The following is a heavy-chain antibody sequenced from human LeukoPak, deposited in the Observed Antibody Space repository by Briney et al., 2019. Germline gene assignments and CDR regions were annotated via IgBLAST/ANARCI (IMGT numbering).Heavy chain of an antibody. Sequence: GGSLRLSCAASGFTFSSYAMSWVRQTPGKGLEWVSAISARGGSTYYADSVKGRLTISRDNSKNTLYVQMKKLRAEDTAVYYCAKAPIAGARRGYYFDYWGQGALVTVSS. V-gene: IGHV3-23*01. CDR2: ISARGGST. D-gene: IGHD1-26*01. CDR1: GFTFSSYA. CDR3: AKAPIAGARRGYYFDY. J-gene: IGHJ4*02.